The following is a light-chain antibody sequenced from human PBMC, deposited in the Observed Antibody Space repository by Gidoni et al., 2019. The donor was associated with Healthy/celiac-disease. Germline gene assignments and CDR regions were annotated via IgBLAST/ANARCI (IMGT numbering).Light chain of an antibody. Sequence: DIQMTQTPSSLSASVGDRVTITGRASQSISSYLTWYQQKPGKAHNLLIYAASNLQSGVPSRFSGSGSGTDFTLTIISLQPEDFATYFCQQSYSTPLTFGGGAKVEIK. CDR2: AAS. J-gene: IGKJ4*01. V-gene: IGKV1-39*01. CDR3: QQSYSTPLT. CDR1: QSISSY.